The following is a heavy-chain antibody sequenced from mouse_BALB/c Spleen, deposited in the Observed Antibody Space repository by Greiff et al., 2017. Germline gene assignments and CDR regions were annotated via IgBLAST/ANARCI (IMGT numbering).Heavy chain of an antibody. Sequence: QVQLKESGAELARPGASVKLSCKASGYTFTSYWMQWVKQRPGQGLEWIGAIYPGDGDTRYTQKFKGKATLTADKSSSTAYMQLSSLASEDSAVYYCVPACYDGDCDVWGAGTTVTVSS. D-gene: IGHD2-3*01. CDR2: IYPGDGDT. V-gene: IGHV1-87*01. CDR3: VPACYDGDCDV. J-gene: IGHJ1*01. CDR1: GYTFTSYW.